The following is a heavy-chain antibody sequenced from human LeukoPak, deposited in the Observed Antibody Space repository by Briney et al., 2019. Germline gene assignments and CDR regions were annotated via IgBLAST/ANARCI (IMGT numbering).Heavy chain of an antibody. D-gene: IGHD3-10*01. V-gene: IGHV4-39*07. CDR2: VYYSGSA. J-gene: IGHJ3*02. CDR1: GGSVGSGTYY. CDR3: ANYGSGSYQAFDI. Sequence: PSETLSLTCTVSGGSVGSGTYYWSWIRQSPGKGLEWIGNVYYSGSAYYNPSLKSRVTMSVDTSKNQFSLKLSSVTAADTAVYYCANYGSGSYQAFDIWGQGTMVTVSS.